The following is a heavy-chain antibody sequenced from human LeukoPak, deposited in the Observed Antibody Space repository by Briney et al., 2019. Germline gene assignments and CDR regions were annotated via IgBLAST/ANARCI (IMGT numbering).Heavy chain of an antibody. CDR3: ARVGLDDVVVPAAISPFDY. Sequence: GGSLRLSCAASGFTFDDHGMNWVRQAPGKGLEWVSGITWNGGTTGYADSVRGRFTISRDNAKNSLYLQMNSLRAEDTAVYYCARVGLDDVVVPAAISPFDYWGQGTLVTVSS. V-gene: IGHV3-20*04. CDR2: ITWNGGTT. CDR1: GFTFDDHG. D-gene: IGHD2-2*02. J-gene: IGHJ4*02.